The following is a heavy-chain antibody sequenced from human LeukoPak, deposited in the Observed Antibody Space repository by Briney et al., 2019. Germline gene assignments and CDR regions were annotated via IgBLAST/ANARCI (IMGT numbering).Heavy chain of an antibody. J-gene: IGHJ4*02. Sequence: GGSLRLSCAASGFTFDDYAMHWVRQAPGKGLEWVSLISWDGGSTYYADSVKGRFTISRDNSKNSLYLQMNSLRAEDTALYYCAKDMAPRYDSSGYLNYWGQGTLVTVSS. D-gene: IGHD3-22*01. V-gene: IGHV3-43D*03. CDR3: AKDMAPRYDSSGYLNY. CDR1: GFTFDDYA. CDR2: ISWDGGST.